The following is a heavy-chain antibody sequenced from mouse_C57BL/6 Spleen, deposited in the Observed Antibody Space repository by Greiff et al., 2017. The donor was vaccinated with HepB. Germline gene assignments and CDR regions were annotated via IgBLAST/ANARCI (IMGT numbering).Heavy chain of an antibody. V-gene: IGHV1-64*01. CDR2: IHPNSGST. J-gene: IGHJ4*01. Sequence: VQLQQPGAELVKPGASVKLSCKASGYTFTSYWMHWVKQRPGQGLEWIGMIHPNSGSTNYNEKFKSKATLTVDKSSSTAYMQLSSLTSEDSAVYYCARSAGNYAMDYWGQGTSVTVSS. CDR1: GYTFTSYW. D-gene: IGHD4-1*01. CDR3: ARSAGNYAMDY.